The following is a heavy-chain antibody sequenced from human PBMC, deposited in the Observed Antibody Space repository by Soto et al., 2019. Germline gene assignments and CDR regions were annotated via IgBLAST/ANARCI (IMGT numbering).Heavy chain of an antibody. CDR3: ARDHDYGNYRWFDP. V-gene: IGHV3-21*01. CDR2: ISSSSSYI. D-gene: IGHD4-17*01. Sequence: GGSLRLSCAASGFTFSSYSMNWVRQAPGKGLEWVSSISSSSSYIYYADSVKGRFTISRDNAKNSLYLQMNSLRAEDTAVYYCARDHDYGNYRWFDPWGQGTLVTVSS. J-gene: IGHJ5*02. CDR1: GFTFSSYS.